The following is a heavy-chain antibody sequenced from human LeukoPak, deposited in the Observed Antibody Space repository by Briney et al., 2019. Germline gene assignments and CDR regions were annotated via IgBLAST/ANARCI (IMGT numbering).Heavy chain of an antibody. J-gene: IGHJ4*02. D-gene: IGHD6-13*01. V-gene: IGHV4-39*01. CDR3: ASSPWASSIGAVDY. CDR2: YDRRGRT. Sequence: SETLSLTCTVSGGSISTDNYYWGWIRQPPGKGLEWIGSYDRRGRTYYSPSLKSRVNISVDTSRDQFSLNLRSVTAADTAVYYCASSPWASSIGAVDYWGQGTLVTVSS. CDR1: GGSISTDNYY.